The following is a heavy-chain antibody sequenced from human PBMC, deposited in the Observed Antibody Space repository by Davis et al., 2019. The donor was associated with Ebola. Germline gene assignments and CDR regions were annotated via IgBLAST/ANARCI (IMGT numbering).Heavy chain of an antibody. CDR3: GGYY. CDR2: ISSDSNYI. D-gene: IGHD3-3*01. Sequence: GESLKISCAASGFTFSSYSMNWVRQVPGKGLEWVSPISSDSNYIYYADSVKGRFTISRDNAKNSLYLQMNSLRAEDTAVYYCGGYYWGQGTLVTVSS. V-gene: IGHV3-21*01. CDR1: GFTFSSYS. J-gene: IGHJ4*02.